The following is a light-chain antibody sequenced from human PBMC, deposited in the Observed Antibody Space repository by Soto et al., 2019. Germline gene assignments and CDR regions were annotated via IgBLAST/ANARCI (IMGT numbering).Light chain of an antibody. CDR2: SNN. J-gene: IGLJ1*01. CDR1: SSNIGSNS. V-gene: IGLV1-44*01. Sequence: VLTQPPSASGTPGQRVTISCSGSSSNIGSNSVNWYRQLPGTAPKLLIYSNNQRPSGVPDRFSGSKSGTSASLAISGLQSEDEADYYCAAWDDSLNGYVFGTGTKVTVL. CDR3: AAWDDSLNGYV.